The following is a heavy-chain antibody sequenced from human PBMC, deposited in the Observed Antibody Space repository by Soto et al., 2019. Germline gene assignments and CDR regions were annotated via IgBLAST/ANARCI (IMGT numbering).Heavy chain of an antibody. V-gene: IGHV4-31*03. Sequence: SETLSLTCTVSGGSISSGGYYWSWIRQHPGKGLEWIGYIYYSGSTYYNPSLKSRVTISVDTSKNQFSLKLSSVTAADTAVYYCARDQLRLLPLDYYYYGMDVWGQGTTVTVSS. J-gene: IGHJ6*02. CDR3: ARDQLRLLPLDYYYYGMDV. CDR1: GGSISSGGYY. D-gene: IGHD2-15*01. CDR2: IYYSGST.